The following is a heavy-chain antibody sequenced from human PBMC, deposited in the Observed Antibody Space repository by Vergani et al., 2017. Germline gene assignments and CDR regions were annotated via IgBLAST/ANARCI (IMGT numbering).Heavy chain of an antibody. Sequence: EVQLLESGGGLVQPGGSLRLSCAASGFTFSSYAMSWVRQAPGKGLEWVSAISGSGGSTYYADSVKGRFTISRDNSKNSLYLQMNSLRAEDTAVYYCARDSEYFDWLSPYYYYGMDVWGQGTTVTVSS. D-gene: IGHD3-9*01. CDR2: ISGSGGST. J-gene: IGHJ6*02. V-gene: IGHV3-23*01. CDR3: ARDSEYFDWLSPYYYYGMDV. CDR1: GFTFSSYA.